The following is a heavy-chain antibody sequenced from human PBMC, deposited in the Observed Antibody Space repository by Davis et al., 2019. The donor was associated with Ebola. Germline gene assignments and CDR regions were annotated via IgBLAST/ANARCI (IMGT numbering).Heavy chain of an antibody. V-gene: IGHV4-59*01. Sequence: PSETLSLTCAVYGGSISSYYWSWIRQPPGKGLEWIGYIYYSGSTNYNPSLKSRVTISVDTSKNQFSLKLSSVTAADTAVYYCARAEFYQYDSSGYYYGGPYDWWGQGTLVTVSS. CDR2: IYYSGST. CDR1: GGSISSYY. CDR3: ARAEFYQYDSSGYYYGGPYDW. J-gene: IGHJ4*02. D-gene: IGHD3-22*01.